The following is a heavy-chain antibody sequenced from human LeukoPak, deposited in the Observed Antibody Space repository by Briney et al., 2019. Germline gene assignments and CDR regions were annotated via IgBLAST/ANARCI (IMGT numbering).Heavy chain of an antibody. CDR3: ARASDRMYDEFWEGYFSSFDF. CDR1: GFTFSSYA. D-gene: IGHD3-3*01. Sequence: GGSLRLSCAASGFTFSSYAMHWVRQGPGKELEWVAVMAHDGSNIYYAGSVLGRFTISRDNSKDTLHLQMNSLRLEDTAVYYCARASDRMYDEFWEGYFSSFDFWGQGTLVTVSS. J-gene: IGHJ4*02. V-gene: IGHV3-30-3*01. CDR2: MAHDGSNI.